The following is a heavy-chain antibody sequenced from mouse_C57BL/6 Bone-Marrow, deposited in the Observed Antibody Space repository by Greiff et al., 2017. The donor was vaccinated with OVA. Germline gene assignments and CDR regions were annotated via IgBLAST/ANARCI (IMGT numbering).Heavy chain of an antibody. V-gene: IGHV1-20*01. CDR3: ARPNYYGSILYYAMDY. Sequence: VQLKQSGPELVKPGDSVKISCKASGYSFTGYFMNWVMQSHGKSLEWIGRINPYNGDTFYNQKFKGKATLTVDKSSSTAHMELRSLTSEDSAVYYCARPNYYGSILYYAMDYWGQGTSVTVSS. J-gene: IGHJ4*01. CDR2: INPYNGDT. D-gene: IGHD1-1*01. CDR1: GYSFTGYF.